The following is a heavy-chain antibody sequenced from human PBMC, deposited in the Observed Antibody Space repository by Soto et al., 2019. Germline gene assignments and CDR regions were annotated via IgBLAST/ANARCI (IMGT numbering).Heavy chain of an antibody. V-gene: IGHV3-53*01. J-gene: IGHJ4*02. D-gene: IGHD5-12*01. CDR2: TYSAGTT. Sequence: EVQLVESGGGLIQPGGSLRLSCVVSGFTVSSANYMSWVRQAPGKGLEWVSVTYSAGTTYYADSVKGRFTISRDNSKNTLYLQMNSLRAEDTAVYYCHGYGYWGQGTLVTVSS. CDR3: HGYGY. CDR1: GFTVSSANY.